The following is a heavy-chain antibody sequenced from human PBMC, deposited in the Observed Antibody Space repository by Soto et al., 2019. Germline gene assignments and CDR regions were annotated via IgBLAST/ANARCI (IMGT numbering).Heavy chain of an antibody. V-gene: IGHV3-23*01. CDR1: GFTFSSYA. CDR3: AKGPRIAAAGPTAFYYYYDMEV. J-gene: IGHJ6*03. Sequence: GGSLRLSCAASGFTFSSYAMSWVRQAPGKGLEWVSAISGSGGSTYYADSVKGRFTISRDNSKNTLYLQMNSLRAEDTAVYYCAKGPRIAAAGPTAFYYYYDMEVWGKGTTVTVSS. D-gene: IGHD6-13*01. CDR2: ISGSGGST.